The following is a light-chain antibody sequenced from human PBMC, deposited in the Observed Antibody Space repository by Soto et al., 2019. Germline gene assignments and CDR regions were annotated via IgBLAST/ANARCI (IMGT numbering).Light chain of an antibody. CDR1: TIGAHSF. J-gene: IGLJ1*01. Sequence: QSALTQLRSLSGSPGQSVTISCTGPTIGAHSFVSWYQDRPDKVPKLLIYDVSQRPSGIPDRFSGSRSANTASLTISGLQADDAAAYYCCSYTGNKVFVFGTGTKVTVL. CDR3: CSYTGNKVFV. V-gene: IGLV2-11*01. CDR2: DVS.